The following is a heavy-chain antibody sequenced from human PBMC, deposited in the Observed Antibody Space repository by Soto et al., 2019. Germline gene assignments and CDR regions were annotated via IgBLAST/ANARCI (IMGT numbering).Heavy chain of an antibody. CDR2: IYYSGST. CDR3: ARFAAAGTRWFDP. D-gene: IGHD6-13*01. CDR1: GGSISSGDYY. V-gene: IGHV4-30-4*01. Sequence: PSETLSLTCTVSGGSISSGDYYWSWIRQPPGKGLEWIGYIYYSGSTYYNPSLKSRVTISVDTSKNQFSLKLSSVTAADTAVYYCARFAAAGTRWFDPWGQGTLVTVSS. J-gene: IGHJ5*02.